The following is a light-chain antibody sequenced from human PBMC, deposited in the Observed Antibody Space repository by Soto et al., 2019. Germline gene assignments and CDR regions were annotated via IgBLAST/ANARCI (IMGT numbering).Light chain of an antibody. CDR3: TSDSSRDISYV. CDR1: SSDIGGYYY. J-gene: IGLJ1*01. CDR2: QVT. V-gene: IGLV2-14*01. Sequence: QSVLTQPASVSGSPGQSITISCTGTSSDIGGYYYVSWYQHHPGKAPKLLIYQVTNRPSRVSNRFSGSKSGNTASLTISGRRADDKADYYCTSDSSRDISYVFGNGTRV.